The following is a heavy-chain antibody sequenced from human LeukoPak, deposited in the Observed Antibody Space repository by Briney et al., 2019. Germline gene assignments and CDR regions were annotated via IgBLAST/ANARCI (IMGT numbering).Heavy chain of an antibody. J-gene: IGHJ6*02. CDR1: GGTFSSYA. Sequence: ASVKVSCKASGGTFSSYAISWVRQAPGQGLEWMGRIIPILGIANYAQKFQGRVTITADKSTSTACMELSSLRSEDTAVYYCARDGRRSSGLMDVWGQGTTVTVSS. CDR2: IIPILGIA. CDR3: ARDGRRSSGLMDV. V-gene: IGHV1-69*04. D-gene: IGHD6-19*01.